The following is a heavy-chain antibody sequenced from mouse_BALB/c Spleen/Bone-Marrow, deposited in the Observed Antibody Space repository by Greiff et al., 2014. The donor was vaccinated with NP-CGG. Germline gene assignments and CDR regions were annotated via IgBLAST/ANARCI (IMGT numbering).Heavy chain of an antibody. CDR1: GYSITSGYS. V-gene: IGHV3-1*02. Sequence: VQLQQSGPDLVKPSQSLSLTCTVTGYSITSGYSWHWIRQFPGNKLEWMGYIHYSGSTNYNPSLKSRISITRDTSKNQFFLQLNAVTAEDTATYYCARGGYYGSSDFDVWGAGTTVTVSS. J-gene: IGHJ1*01. CDR3: ARGGYYGSSDFDV. D-gene: IGHD1-1*01. CDR2: IHYSGST.